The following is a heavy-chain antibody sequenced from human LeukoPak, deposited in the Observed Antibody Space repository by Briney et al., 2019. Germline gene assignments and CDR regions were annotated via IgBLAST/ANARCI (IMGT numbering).Heavy chain of an antibody. D-gene: IGHD3-16*01. CDR1: GGTFSSYA. J-gene: IGHJ4*02. CDR3: AISPSRGGVLPIDY. V-gene: IGHV1-69*05. Sequence: GASVKVSCKASGGTFSSYASSWVRQAPGQGLEWMGGIIPIFGTANYAQKFQGRVTITTDESTSTAYMELSSLRAEDTAVYYCAISPSRGGVLPIDYWGQGTLVTVSS. CDR2: IIPIFGTA.